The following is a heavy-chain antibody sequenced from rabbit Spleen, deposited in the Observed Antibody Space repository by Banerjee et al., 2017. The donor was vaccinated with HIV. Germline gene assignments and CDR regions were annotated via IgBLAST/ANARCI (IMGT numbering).Heavy chain of an antibody. CDR2: IDTSSGDT. J-gene: IGHJ3*01. V-gene: IGHV1S45*01. Sequence: QEHLKESGGGLVQPGGSLKLSCTASGFSFSSSYYMCWVRQAPGKGLELIACIDTSSGDTYYATWAKGRFTISKTSSTTVTLQMTSLTAADTATYFCARGGYGGHIYAMGLWGQGTLVTVS. CDR1: GFSFSSSYY. CDR3: ARGGYGGHIYAMGL. D-gene: IGHD4-2*01.